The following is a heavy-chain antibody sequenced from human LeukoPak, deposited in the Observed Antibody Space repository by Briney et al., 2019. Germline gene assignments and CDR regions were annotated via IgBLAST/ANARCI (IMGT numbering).Heavy chain of an antibody. D-gene: IGHD3-3*01. V-gene: IGHV4-39*07. CDR1: GGSISSSSYY. CDR2: IYYSGST. Sequence: NASETLSLTCTVSGGSISSSSYYWGWIRHPPGKGLEWIGSIYYSGSTYYNPSLKSRVTISVDTSKNQFSLKLSSVTAADTAVYYCARDRNERYDFWSGPSGNWFDPWGQGTLVTVSS. CDR3: ARDRNERYDFWSGPSGNWFDP. J-gene: IGHJ5*02.